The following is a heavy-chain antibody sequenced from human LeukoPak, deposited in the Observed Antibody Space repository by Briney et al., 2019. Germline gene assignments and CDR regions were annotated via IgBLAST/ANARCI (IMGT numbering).Heavy chain of an antibody. CDR1: GGSISSGSYY. V-gene: IGHV4-61*10. CDR2: IYYSGST. D-gene: IGHD6-13*01. CDR3: ARDYTGIAAAGYFDL. Sequence: PSETLSLTCTVSGGSISSGSYYWSWIRQPAGKGLEWIGYIYYSGSTNYNPSLKSRVTISVDTSKNQFSLKLSSVTAADTAVYYCARDYTGIAAAGYFDLWGRGTLVTVSS. J-gene: IGHJ2*01.